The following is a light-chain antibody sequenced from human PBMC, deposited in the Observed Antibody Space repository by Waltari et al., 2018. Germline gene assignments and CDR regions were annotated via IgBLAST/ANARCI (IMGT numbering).Light chain of an antibody. V-gene: IGLV3-1*01. CDR3: QAWDNSTVV. CDR2: QDD. J-gene: IGLJ2*01. CDR1: KLGDKY. Sequence: SYELTQPPSVSVSPGQTASIPCSGDKLGDKYASWYQQKPGQSPVLVIYQDDKRPSGIPERFAGSNSWDTATLTIGGTQATDEADYFCQAWDNSTVVFGGGTKLTVL.